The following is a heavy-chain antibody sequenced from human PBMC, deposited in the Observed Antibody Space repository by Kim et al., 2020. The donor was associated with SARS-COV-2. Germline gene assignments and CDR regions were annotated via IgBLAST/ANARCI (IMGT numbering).Heavy chain of an antibody. J-gene: IGHJ4*02. V-gene: IGHV4-59*09. CDR3: ARGYCSGGSCFPFDY. Sequence: PSLKSGVTISVDTSKNPCSLKLSSVTAADTAVYYCARGYCSGGSCFPFDYWGQGTLVTVSS. D-gene: IGHD2-15*01.